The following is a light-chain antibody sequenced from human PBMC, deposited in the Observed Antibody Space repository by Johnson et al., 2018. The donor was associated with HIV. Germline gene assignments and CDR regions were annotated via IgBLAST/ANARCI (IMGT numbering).Light chain of an antibody. CDR3: GTWDSRRSAEV. Sequence: QSVLTQPPSVSAAPGQKVTISCSGSSSDMGNYAVSWYQQLPGTAPKLLIYENNKRPSGIPDRFSGSKSGTSATLGIAGLQTGDEADYYCGTWDSRRSAEVFGTGTKVTVL. V-gene: IGLV1-51*02. CDR2: ENN. J-gene: IGLJ1*01. CDR1: SSDMGNYA.